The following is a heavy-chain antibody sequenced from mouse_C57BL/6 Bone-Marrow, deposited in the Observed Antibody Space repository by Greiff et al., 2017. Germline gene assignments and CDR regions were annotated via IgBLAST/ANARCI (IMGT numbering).Heavy chain of an antibody. Sequence: QVQLQQSGAELVKPGASVKLSCKASGYVFTEYTIHWVKQRSGQGLEWIGWFYPGSGSIKYNERFKDKATLTADKSSNTVYMELSRLTSEDSAFYVCARHKRYYDYEGYFDYWGQGTTLTVSS. J-gene: IGHJ2*01. CDR3: ARHKRYYDYEGYFDY. CDR2: FYPGSGSI. D-gene: IGHD2-4*01. CDR1: GYVFTEYT. V-gene: IGHV1-62-2*01.